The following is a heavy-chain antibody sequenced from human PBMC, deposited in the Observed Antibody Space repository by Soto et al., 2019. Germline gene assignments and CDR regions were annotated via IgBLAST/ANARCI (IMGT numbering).Heavy chain of an antibody. J-gene: IGHJ4*02. CDR3: ARHAYDSSGYLLMVFDY. Sequence: PSETLSLTCTVSGGSISSSSSYWGWIRQPPGKGLEWVGSIYYSGSTYYNPSLKSRVTISVDTSKNQFSPKLSSVTAADTAVYYCARHAYDSSGYLLMVFDYWGQGTLVTVSS. CDR2: IYYSGST. V-gene: IGHV4-39*01. CDR1: GGSISSSSSY. D-gene: IGHD3-22*01.